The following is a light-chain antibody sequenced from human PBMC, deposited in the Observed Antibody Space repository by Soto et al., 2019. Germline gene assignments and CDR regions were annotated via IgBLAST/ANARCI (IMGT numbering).Light chain of an antibody. V-gene: IGLV1-44*01. CDR3: AAWDDSLNVV. CDR2: GNN. CDR1: SSNIGSRT. Sequence: QSVLTQPPSASGTPGQRVTISCSGSSSNIGSRTVNWYQQLPGTDPKLLIYGNNQRPSGVPDRFSGSKSGASASLAISGLQSEDEADYYCAAWDDSLNVVFGGGTKVTVL. J-gene: IGLJ2*01.